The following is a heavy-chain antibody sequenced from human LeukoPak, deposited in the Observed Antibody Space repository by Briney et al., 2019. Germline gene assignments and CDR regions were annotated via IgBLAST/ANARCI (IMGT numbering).Heavy chain of an antibody. CDR3: ARDPIEDDSSGYYWVGAFDI. Sequence: PSQTLSLTCTVSGGSISSGSYYWSCIRQPAGKGLECIGRIYTSGSTNYNPSLKSRVTISVDTSKNQFSLKLSSVTAADTAVYYCARDPIEDDSSGYYWVGAFDIWGQGTMVTVSS. CDR1: GGSISSGSYY. J-gene: IGHJ3*02. D-gene: IGHD3-22*01. V-gene: IGHV4-61*02. CDR2: IYTSGST.